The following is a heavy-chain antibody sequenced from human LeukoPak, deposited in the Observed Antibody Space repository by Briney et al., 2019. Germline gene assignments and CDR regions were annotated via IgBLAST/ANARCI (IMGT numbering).Heavy chain of an antibody. CDR3: ARYYDSSGYLDY. Sequence: SETLSLTCAVYGESFSGYYWSWIRQPPGKGLEWIGEINHSGSTNYNPSLKSRVTISLDTSKNQFSLKLTSVTAADTAVYYCARYYDSSGYLDYWGQGTLVTVSS. D-gene: IGHD3-22*01. CDR2: INHSGST. J-gene: IGHJ4*02. CDR1: GESFSGYY. V-gene: IGHV4-34*01.